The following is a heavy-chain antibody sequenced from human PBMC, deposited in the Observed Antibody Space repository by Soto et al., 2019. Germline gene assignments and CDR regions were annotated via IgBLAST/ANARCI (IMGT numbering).Heavy chain of an antibody. Sequence: LSLTCTVSGASIITDNYFWVWIRQSPRRGLELIGSISYSGRTYDNPSLQSRVTISIDASKNQFSLKLTSVTTADTAVYYCARRRASDYGGNNHPYYFDRWGQAALVTAPQ. J-gene: IGHJ4*02. CDR1: GASIITDNYF. D-gene: IGHD4-17*01. CDR2: ISYSGRT. V-gene: IGHV4-39*01. CDR3: ARRRASDYGGNNHPYYFDR.